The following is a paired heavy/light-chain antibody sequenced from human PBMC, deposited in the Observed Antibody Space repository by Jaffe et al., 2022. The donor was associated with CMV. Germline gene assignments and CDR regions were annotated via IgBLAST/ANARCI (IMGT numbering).Light chain of an antibody. CDR3: QQYHNWPPWT. V-gene: IGKV3-15*01. CDR2: VAS. J-gene: IGKJ1*01. CDR1: QNINSN. Sequence: EIVMTQSPATLSVSPGERATLSCRASQNINSNLAWYQQKPGQAPRLLIYVASARATGVPARFSGSGSGTEFTLTISSLQSEDFAVYYCQQYHNWPPWTFGQGTKVEIK.
Heavy chain of an antibody. Sequence: EVQLVESGGGLVQPGGSLRLSCAASGFTFGSYEMNWVRQAPGKGLEWVSYISGSADTIHYADSVKGRFTISRDNAKNSLYLQMNSLRAEDTAVYYCARGDYGDRFDYWGQGTLVTVSS. J-gene: IGHJ4*02. D-gene: IGHD4-17*01. CDR2: ISGSADTI. CDR1: GFTFGSYE. CDR3: ARGDYGDRFDY. V-gene: IGHV3-48*03.